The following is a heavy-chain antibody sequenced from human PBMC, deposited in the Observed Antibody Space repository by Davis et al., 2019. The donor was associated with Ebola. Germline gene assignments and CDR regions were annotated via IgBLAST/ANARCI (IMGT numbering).Heavy chain of an antibody. D-gene: IGHD3-3*01. CDR1: GGSFSGYY. CDR3: ASTIFGVVINPWYFDY. CDR2: INHSGST. V-gene: IGHV4-34*01. J-gene: IGHJ4*02. Sequence: SETLSLTCAVHGGSFSGYYWSWIRQPPGKGLEWIGEINHSGSTNYNPSLKSRVTISVDTSKNQFSLKLSSVTAADTAVYYCASTIFGVVINPWYFDYWGQGTVVTVSS.